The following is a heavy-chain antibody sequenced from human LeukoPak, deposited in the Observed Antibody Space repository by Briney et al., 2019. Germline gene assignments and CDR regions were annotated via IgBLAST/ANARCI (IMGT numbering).Heavy chain of an antibody. Sequence: SETLSLTCTVSGGSISSGGYYWSWIRQHPGKGLEWIGYIYYSGSTYYNPSLKSRVTISVDTSKNQFSLKPSSVTAADTAVYYCARFLYCSSTSCYSNYFDYWGQGTLVTVSS. CDR1: GGSISSGGYY. CDR2: IYYSGST. D-gene: IGHD2-2*01. CDR3: ARFLYCSSTSCYSNYFDY. J-gene: IGHJ4*02. V-gene: IGHV4-31*03.